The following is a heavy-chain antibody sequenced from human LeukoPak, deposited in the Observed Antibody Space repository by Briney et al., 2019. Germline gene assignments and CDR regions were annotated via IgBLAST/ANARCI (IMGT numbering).Heavy chain of an antibody. Sequence: ASVKVSCKASGYTFTGYYMHWVRQAPGQGLEWMGRINPNSGGTNYAQKFQGRVTMTRDTSISTAYMELSRLRSDDTAVYYCARDGNSNYYYYYGMDVWGQGTTVTVSS. V-gene: IGHV1-2*06. CDR2: INPNSGGT. CDR3: ARDGNSNYYYYYGMDV. CDR1: GYTFTGYY. D-gene: IGHD4-11*01. J-gene: IGHJ6*02.